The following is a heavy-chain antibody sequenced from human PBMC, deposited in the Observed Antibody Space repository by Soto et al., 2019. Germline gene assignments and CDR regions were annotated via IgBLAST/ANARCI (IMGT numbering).Heavy chain of an antibody. J-gene: IGHJ4*02. Sequence: ASVKVSCKASGYTFTSYDINWVRQATGQGLEWMGWMNPNSGNTDYAQKFQGRVTMTRNTSISTAYMELSSLRSEDTAVYYCARDPALEDIPTNYDYIWGSSYWGQGTLVTVSS. V-gene: IGHV1-8*01. D-gene: IGHD3-16*01. CDR3: ARDPALEDIPTNYDYIWGSSY. CDR1: GYTFTSYD. CDR2: MNPNSGNT.